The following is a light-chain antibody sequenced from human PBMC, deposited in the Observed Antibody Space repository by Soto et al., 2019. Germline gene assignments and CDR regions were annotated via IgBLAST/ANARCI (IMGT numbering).Light chain of an antibody. Sequence: EIVLTQSPGTLSLSPGERATLTCRASQIIDSRYLGWYQPKPGQAPRLLIYGASSRATGIPDRFSGSGSGTDFPLTISSLQPEDFATYYCQQSYSTPRTFGQGTKVDI. J-gene: IGKJ1*01. V-gene: IGKV3-20*01. CDR3: QQSYSTPRT. CDR1: QIIDSRY. CDR2: GAS.